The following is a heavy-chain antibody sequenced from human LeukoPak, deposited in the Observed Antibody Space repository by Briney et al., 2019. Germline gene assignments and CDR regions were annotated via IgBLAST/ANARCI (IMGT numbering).Heavy chain of an antibody. D-gene: IGHD3-10*01. CDR3: ASGGFLAMACDI. CDR1: GGSISSSSYY. Sequence: PSETLSLTCTVSGGSISSSSYYWGWIRQHPGKGLEWIGSIYYSGSTYYNPSLKSRVTISVDTPKIQCAVKLSSVTAADAAVYYCASGGFLAMACDIWGQGTMVTVSS. J-gene: IGHJ3*02. V-gene: IGHV4-39*01. CDR2: IYYSGST.